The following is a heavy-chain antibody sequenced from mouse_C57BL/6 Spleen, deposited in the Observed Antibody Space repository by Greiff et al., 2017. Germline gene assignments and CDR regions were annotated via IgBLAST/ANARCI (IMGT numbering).Heavy chain of an antibody. CDR1: GYAFSSYW. D-gene: IGHD1-1*01. V-gene: IGHV1-80*01. Sequence: VQLQQSGAELVKPGASVKISCKASGYAFSSYWMNWVKQRPGKGLEWIGQIYPGDGDTNYNGKFKGKATLTADKSSSTAYMQLSSLTSEDSAVYFCARGEDYYGSSYGGFFDYWGQGTTLTVSS. CDR3: ARGEDYYGSSYGGFFDY. CDR2: IYPGDGDT. J-gene: IGHJ2*01.